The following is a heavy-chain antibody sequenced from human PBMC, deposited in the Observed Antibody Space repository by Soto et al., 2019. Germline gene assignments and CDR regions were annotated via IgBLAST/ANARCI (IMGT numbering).Heavy chain of an antibody. Sequence: PSETLSLTCAVSGGSISSGGYSWSWIRQPPGKGLEWIGYIYYSGSTNYNPSLKSRVTISVDTSKNQFSLKLSSVTAADTAVHYCARRWGDYFDYWGQGTLVTV. J-gene: IGHJ4*02. CDR1: GGSISSGGYS. D-gene: IGHD3-16*01. CDR2: IYYSGST. V-gene: IGHV4-61*08. CDR3: ARRWGDYFDY.